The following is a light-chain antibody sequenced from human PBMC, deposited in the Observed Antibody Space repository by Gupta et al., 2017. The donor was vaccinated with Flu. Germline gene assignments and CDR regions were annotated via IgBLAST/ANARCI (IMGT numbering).Light chain of an antibody. CDR1: QSISSY. Sequence: DIQMTQSPSSLSASVGDRDTITCRASQSISSYLNWYQQKPGKAPKLLIYAASSLQSGVPSRFSGRGSGTDFTLTISSLQPEDFATYYCQQSYSTPITFGQGTRLEIK. J-gene: IGKJ5*01. CDR2: AAS. CDR3: QQSYSTPIT. V-gene: IGKV1-39*01.